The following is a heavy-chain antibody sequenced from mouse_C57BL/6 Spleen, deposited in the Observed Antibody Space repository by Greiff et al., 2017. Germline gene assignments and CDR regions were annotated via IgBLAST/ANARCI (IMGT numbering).Heavy chain of an antibody. Sequence: QVHVKQPGAELVMPGASVKLSCKASGYTFTSYWMHWVKQRPGQGLEWIGEIDPSDSYTNYNQKFKGKSTLTVDKSSSTAYMQLSSLTSEDSAVYYCARHGNYSMDYWGQGTSVTVSS. D-gene: IGHD2-1*01. J-gene: IGHJ4*01. CDR3: ARHGNYSMDY. CDR2: IDPSDSYT. V-gene: IGHV1-69*01. CDR1: GYTFTSYW.